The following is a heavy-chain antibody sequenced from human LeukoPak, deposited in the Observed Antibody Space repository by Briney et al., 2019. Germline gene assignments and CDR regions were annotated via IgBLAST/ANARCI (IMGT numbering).Heavy chain of an antibody. V-gene: IGHV4-59*01. CDR1: GDSISSYY. CDR3: ASIGTPQNYDSSGYSFDY. J-gene: IGHJ4*02. CDR2: IYYIGST. Sequence: SETLSLTCTVSGDSISSYYWSWIRQSPGKGLEWIGYIYYIGSTNHNPSLKSRVTMSVDTSKNQFSLKLRSVTAADTAVYYCASIGTPQNYDSSGYSFDYWGQGTLVTVSS. D-gene: IGHD3-22*01.